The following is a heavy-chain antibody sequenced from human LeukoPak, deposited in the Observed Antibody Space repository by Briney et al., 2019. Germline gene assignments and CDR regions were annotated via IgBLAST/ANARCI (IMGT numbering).Heavy chain of an antibody. CDR2: IYWDDDK. J-gene: IGHJ4*02. CDR3: AHSVGDYYDSSGYFPLDY. V-gene: IGHV2-5*02. CDR1: GFSLTTSGVG. Sequence: SGPTLVNPTQTLTLTCTFSGFSLTTSGVGVGWIRQPPGKALEWLALIYWDDDKRYSPSLKSRLTITKDTSKNQVVLTMTNMDPVDTATYYXAHSVGDYYDSSGYFPLDYWGQGTLVTVSS. D-gene: IGHD3-22*01.